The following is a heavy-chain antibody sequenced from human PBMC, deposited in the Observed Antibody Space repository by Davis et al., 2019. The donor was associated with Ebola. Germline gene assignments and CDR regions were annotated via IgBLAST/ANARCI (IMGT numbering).Heavy chain of an antibody. CDR2: IYHSGST. CDR1: GYSISSGYY. D-gene: IGHD3-3*01. CDR3: ARDGPYYDFWSGYYDHLPLFDY. J-gene: IGHJ4*02. V-gene: IGHV4-38-2*02. Sequence: PPETLSLTCTVSGYSISSGYYWGWIRQPPGKGLEWIGSIYHSGSTYYNPSLKSRVTISVDTSKNQFSLKLSSVTAADTAVYYCARDGPYYDFWSGYYDHLPLFDYWGQGTLVTVSS.